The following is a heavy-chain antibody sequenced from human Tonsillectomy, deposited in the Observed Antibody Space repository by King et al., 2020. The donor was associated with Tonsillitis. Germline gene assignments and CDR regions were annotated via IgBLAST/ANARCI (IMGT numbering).Heavy chain of an antibody. J-gene: IGHJ3*02. Sequence: DVQLVESGGGLVQPGGSLRLSCAASGFTFSSYAMSWVRQTPGKGLEWVSTISGGGESTYYADSVKGRFIISRDNSKNTLYLQMNSLRAEDTAVYYCAKDLRDPDYDFDYDAFDIWGQGTMVTVSS. D-gene: IGHD3-3*01. CDR1: GFTFSSYA. V-gene: IGHV3-23*04. CDR3: AKDLRDPDYDFDYDAFDI. CDR2: ISGGGEST.